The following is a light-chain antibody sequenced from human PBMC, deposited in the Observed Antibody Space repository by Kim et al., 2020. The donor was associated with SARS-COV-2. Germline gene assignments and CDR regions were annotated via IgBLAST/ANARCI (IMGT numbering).Light chain of an antibody. V-gene: IGKV3-20*01. Sequence: PGDRATPSCRASQSVSTVYLAWYQHKPGQAPRLLIYGASNRATGIPDRFSGSGSGTDFTLIINRVEPEDFVIYYCQQYVTSLPITFGQGTRLEIK. CDR1: QSVSTVY. CDR3: QQYVTSLPIT. CDR2: GAS. J-gene: IGKJ5*01.